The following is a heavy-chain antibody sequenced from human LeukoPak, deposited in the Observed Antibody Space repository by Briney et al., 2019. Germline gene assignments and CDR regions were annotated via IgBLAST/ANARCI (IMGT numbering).Heavy chain of an antibody. V-gene: IGHV4-39*01. CDR3: ARLDDILTGQLFAFDI. D-gene: IGHD3-9*01. CDR1: GGSISSSSYY. J-gene: IGHJ3*02. Sequence: PSETLSLTCTVSGGSISSSSYYWGWIRQPPGKGLEWIGSIYCSGSTYYNPSLKSRVTISVDTSKNQFSLKLSSVTAADTAVYYCARLDDILTGQLFAFDIWGQGTMVTVSS. CDR2: IYCSGST.